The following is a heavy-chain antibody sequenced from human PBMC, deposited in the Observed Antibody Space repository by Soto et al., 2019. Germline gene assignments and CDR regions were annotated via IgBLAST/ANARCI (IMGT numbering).Heavy chain of an antibody. V-gene: IGHV3-30-3*01. D-gene: IGHD3-3*01. Sequence: GGSLRLSXAASGFTFSSYAMHWVRQAPGKGLEWVAVISYDGSNKYYADSVKGRFTISRDNSKNTLYLQMNSLRAEDTAVYYCARSGRAWYYDFWSGHDPGSMDVWGQGTTVTVSS. CDR2: ISYDGSNK. CDR3: ARSGRAWYYDFWSGHDPGSMDV. J-gene: IGHJ6*02. CDR1: GFTFSSYA.